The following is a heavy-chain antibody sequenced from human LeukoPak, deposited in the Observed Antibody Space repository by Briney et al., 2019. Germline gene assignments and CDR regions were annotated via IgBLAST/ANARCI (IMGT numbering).Heavy chain of an antibody. CDR2: ISNSGST. J-gene: IGHJ5*02. CDR1: GGSINSHY. Sequence: SETLSLTCSVSGGSINSHYWSWIRQPPGKGLEWIGYISNSGSTDYNPSLKRRVTISLNTSKTQFSLKLSSVTAADTAVYYCARSTTITIFGVLNWFDPWGQGSLVTVSS. V-gene: IGHV4-59*11. CDR3: ARSTTITIFGVLNWFDP. D-gene: IGHD3-3*01.